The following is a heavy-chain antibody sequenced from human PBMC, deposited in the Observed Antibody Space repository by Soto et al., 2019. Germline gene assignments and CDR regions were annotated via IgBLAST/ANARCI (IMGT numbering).Heavy chain of an antibody. J-gene: IGHJ5*02. D-gene: IGHD6-19*01. CDR2: IWYDGSNK. CDR1: GFTFSTYG. CDR3: ARDASAYDGGWYPRGFDP. V-gene: IGHV3-33*01. Sequence: PGGSLRLSCAASGFTFSTYGMHWVRQAPDKGLEWVAIIWYDGSNKYYADSVKGRFTISRDDSKNTLYLQMNSLRVEDTAVYVCARDASAYDGGWYPRGFDPWGQGTLVTVSS.